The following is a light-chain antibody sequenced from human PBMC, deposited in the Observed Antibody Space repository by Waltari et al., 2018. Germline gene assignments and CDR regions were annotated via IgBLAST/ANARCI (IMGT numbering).Light chain of an antibody. CDR1: TGAVTSGHY. CDR3: LLAYSGARV. V-gene: IGLV7-46*01. J-gene: IGLJ2*01. CDR2: DTT. Sequence: QAVVTQEPSLTVSPGGTVTLTCGSSTGAVTSGHYPHLFQQKPGQPPRTLIYDTTKNHSWTPARFSGSLLGGKAALTLSGAQPEDEAEYYCLLAYSGARVFGGGTKLTVL.